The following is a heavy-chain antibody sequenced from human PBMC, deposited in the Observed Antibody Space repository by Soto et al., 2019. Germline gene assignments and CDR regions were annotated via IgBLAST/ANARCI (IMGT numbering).Heavy chain of an antibody. V-gene: IGHV1-8*01. Sequence: ASVKVSCKASGYTFTSYDINWVRQATGQGLEWMGWMNPNSGNTGYAQKFQGRVTMTRNTSISTAYMELSSLRSEDTAVYYCARSTHPWFGELLEFDPWGQGTLVTVSS. CDR1: GYTFTSYD. J-gene: IGHJ5*02. CDR3: ARSTHPWFGELLEFDP. CDR2: MNPNSGNT. D-gene: IGHD3-10*01.